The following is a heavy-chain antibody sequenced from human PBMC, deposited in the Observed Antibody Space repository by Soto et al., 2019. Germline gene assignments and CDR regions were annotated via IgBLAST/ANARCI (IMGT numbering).Heavy chain of an antibody. V-gene: IGHV3-30*03. J-gene: IGHJ4*02. Sequence: QVQLVESGGGVVQPERSLRLSCAASGFTFSSYGMHWVRQAPGKGLEWVAVISYDGSNKYYADSVKGRFTISRDNSKNTLYLQMNSLRAEDTAVYYCVRYSSSWYSDYWGQGTLVTVSS. CDR1: GFTFSSYG. CDR2: ISYDGSNK. D-gene: IGHD6-13*01. CDR3: VRYSSSWYSDY.